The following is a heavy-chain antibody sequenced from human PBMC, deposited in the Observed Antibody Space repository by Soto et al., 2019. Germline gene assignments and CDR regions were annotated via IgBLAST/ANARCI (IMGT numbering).Heavy chain of an antibody. CDR1: GGTFSSYA. Sequence: RASVKVSCKASGGTFSSYAISWVRQAPGQGLEWMGGIIPIFGTANYAQKFQGRVTITADESTSTAYMELSSLRSEDTAVYYCARDLNGGSERMFYGMDVWGQGTTVTVSS. J-gene: IGHJ6*02. CDR2: IIPIFGTA. CDR3: ARDLNGGSERMFYGMDV. D-gene: IGHD7-27*01. V-gene: IGHV1-69*13.